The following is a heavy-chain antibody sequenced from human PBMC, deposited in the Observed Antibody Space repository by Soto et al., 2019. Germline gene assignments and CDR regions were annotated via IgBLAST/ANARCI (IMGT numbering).Heavy chain of an antibody. D-gene: IGHD4-4*01. J-gene: IGHJ5*02. V-gene: IGHV4-30-2*01. CDR2: ISHSGST. CDR1: GGSISGGGYS. Sequence: KPSETLSLTCAVSGGSISGGGYSWSCIRPPPGKGLEWIGYISHSGSTYYNPSLKSRVTISVDRSKNQFSLKLSSVTAADTAVCYCARRASKGGQGCDPWGQGTRGSVSS. CDR3: ARRASKGGQGCDP.